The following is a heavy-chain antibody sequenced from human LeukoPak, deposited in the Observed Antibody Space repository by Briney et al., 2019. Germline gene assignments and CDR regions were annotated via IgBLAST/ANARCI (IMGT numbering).Heavy chain of an antibody. D-gene: IGHD3-10*01. CDR1: GFTFSSYA. CDR3: AKYFASGSYYKLPH. J-gene: IGHJ4*02. V-gene: IGHV3-23*01. Sequence: PGGSLRLSCAASGFTFSSYAMSWVRQAPGKGLKWVSTISGSGAYTYYADSVKGRFTISRDNSKNTLYLQMNSPRAEDTAVYYCAKYFASGSYYKLPHWGQGTLLTVSS. CDR2: ISGSGAYT.